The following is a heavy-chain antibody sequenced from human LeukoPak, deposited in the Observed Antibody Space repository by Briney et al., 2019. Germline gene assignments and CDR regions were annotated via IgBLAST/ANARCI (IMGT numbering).Heavy chain of an antibody. CDR3: ARDVLDSSSWYVGYYYYYMDV. Sequence: GGSLRLSCAASGFTFSSYWMSWVRQAPGKGLEWVANRKQDGSEKYYVDSVKGRFTISRDNAKNSLYLQMNSLRAEDTAVYYCARDVLDSSSWYVGYYYYYMDVWGKGTTVTVSS. D-gene: IGHD6-13*01. CDR2: RKQDGSEK. CDR1: GFTFSSYW. V-gene: IGHV3-7*01. J-gene: IGHJ6*03.